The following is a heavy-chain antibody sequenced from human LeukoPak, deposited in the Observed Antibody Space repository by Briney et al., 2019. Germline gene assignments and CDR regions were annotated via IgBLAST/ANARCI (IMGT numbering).Heavy chain of an antibody. J-gene: IGHJ5*02. CDR1: GFMFSSYG. D-gene: IGHD2-2*01. CDR3: ARAYRSSTSCFDSWFDP. CDR2: ISSGASVI. V-gene: IGHV3-48*01. Sequence: GGSLRLSCAASGFMFSSYGMNWVRQAPGKGLEWVSYISSGASVIYYADSVKGRFTISRDNARSSLFLQMNSLRAEDTAVYYCARAYRSSTSCFDSWFDPWGQGTLVTVSS.